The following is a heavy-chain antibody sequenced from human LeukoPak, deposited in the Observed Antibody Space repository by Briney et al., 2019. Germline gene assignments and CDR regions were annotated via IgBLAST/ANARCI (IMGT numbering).Heavy chain of an antibody. Sequence: PGGSLRLSCAASGSTFSSYAMHWVRQAPGKGLEWVAFIRFDGSNKLYADSVKGRFTISRDNSKNTLYLQMNSLRPDDTAVYYCAKIPSAVPGRGFDYWGQGTLVIVSS. D-gene: IGHD6-19*01. CDR2: IRFDGSNK. CDR3: AKIPSAVPGRGFDY. V-gene: IGHV3-30*02. J-gene: IGHJ4*02. CDR1: GSTFSSYA.